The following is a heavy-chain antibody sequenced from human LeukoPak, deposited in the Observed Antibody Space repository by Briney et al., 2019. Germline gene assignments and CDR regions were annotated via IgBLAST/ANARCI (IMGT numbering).Heavy chain of an antibody. D-gene: IGHD3-9*01. CDR3: AKFPYYDILTGYYYHT. Sequence: PGGSLRLSCAASGFTFSSYAMHWVRQAPGMGLEWVAVISYDGSNKYYADSVKGRFTISRDNSKNTLYLQMNSLRAEDTAVYYCAKFPYYDILTGYYYHTWGQGTLVTVSS. V-gene: IGHV3-30-3*02. J-gene: IGHJ5*02. CDR1: GFTFSSYA. CDR2: ISYDGSNK.